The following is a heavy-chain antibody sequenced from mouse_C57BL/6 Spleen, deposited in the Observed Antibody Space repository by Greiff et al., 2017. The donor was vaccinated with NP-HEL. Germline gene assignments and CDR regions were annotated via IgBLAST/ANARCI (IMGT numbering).Heavy chain of an antibody. Sequence: QVQLQQSGAELVRPGASVKLSCKASGYTFTDYYINWVKQRPGQGLEWIARIYPGSGNTYYNEKFKGKATLTADKSSSTAYMPLSSLTSEDSAVYFCARAYYSKYYYAKGDWGKGTTVTV. J-gene: IGHJ4*01. CDR3: ARAYYSKYYYAKGD. CDR1: GYTFTDYY. V-gene: IGHV1-76*01. D-gene: IGHD2-5*01. CDR2: IYPGSGNT.